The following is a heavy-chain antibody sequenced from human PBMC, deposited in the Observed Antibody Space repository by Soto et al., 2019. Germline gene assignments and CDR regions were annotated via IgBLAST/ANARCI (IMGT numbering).Heavy chain of an antibody. CDR1: GFTLSSYW. Sequence: PGGSLRLSCAASGFTLSSYWMHWVRQAPGKGLVWVSRINSDGSSTSYADSVKGRFTISRDNAKSTLYLQMNTLRAEDTAVYYCASRTSRGYYYYMDVWGKGTTVTVSS. CDR2: INSDGSST. CDR3: ASRTSRGYYYYMDV. D-gene: IGHD2-2*01. V-gene: IGHV3-74*01. J-gene: IGHJ6*03.